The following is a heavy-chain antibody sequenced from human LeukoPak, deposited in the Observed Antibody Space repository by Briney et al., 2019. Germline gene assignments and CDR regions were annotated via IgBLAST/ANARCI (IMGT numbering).Heavy chain of an antibody. Sequence: GGSLRLSCAASGFTFSSYAMHWVRQAPGKGLEWVAVISYDGSNKYYADSVKGRFTISRDNSKNTLYLQTNSLRAEDTAVYYCAKDQQQLLDYWGQGTLVTVSS. CDR3: AKDQQQLLDY. J-gene: IGHJ4*02. V-gene: IGHV3-30-3*01. CDR1: GFTFSSYA. CDR2: ISYDGSNK. D-gene: IGHD6-13*01.